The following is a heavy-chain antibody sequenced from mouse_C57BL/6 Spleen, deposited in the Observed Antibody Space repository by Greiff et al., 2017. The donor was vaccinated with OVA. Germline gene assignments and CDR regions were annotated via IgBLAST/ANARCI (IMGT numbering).Heavy chain of an antibody. CDR3: ARERNYGNRLDY. CDR1: GFTFSSYA. D-gene: IGHD2-1*01. V-gene: IGHV5-4*01. J-gene: IGHJ2*01. CDR2: ISDGGSYT. Sequence: DVQLQESGGGLVKPGGSLKLSCAASGFTFSSYAMSWVRQTPEKRLEWVATISDGGSYTYYPDNVKGRFTISRDNAKNNLYLQMSHLKSEDTAMYYCARERNYGNRLDYWGQGTTLTVSS.